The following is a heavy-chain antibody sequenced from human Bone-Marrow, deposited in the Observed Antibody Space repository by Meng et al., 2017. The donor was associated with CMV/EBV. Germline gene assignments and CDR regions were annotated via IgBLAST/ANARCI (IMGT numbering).Heavy chain of an antibody. J-gene: IGHJ4*02. Sequence: SGDYMNRMGQTAGEGLEWVSKVNGGGSRIYYADSVKGQWNINRGNAKNSMYLQMNSLRTEDTAMDYCAGAPDIVVSHHKGFYFDYWGQGGLVTVSS. CDR1: SGDY. D-gene: IGHD2-2*01. V-gene: IGHV3-11*01. CDR3: AGAPDIVVSHHKGFYFDY. CDR2: VNGGGSRI.